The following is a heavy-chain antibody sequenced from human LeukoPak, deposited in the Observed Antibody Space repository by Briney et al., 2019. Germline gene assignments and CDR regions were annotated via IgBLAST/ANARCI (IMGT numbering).Heavy chain of an antibody. V-gene: IGHV3-30-3*02. CDR1: GFTFSSFA. J-gene: IGHJ4*02. D-gene: IGHD6-19*01. Sequence: GSLRLSCAASGFTFSSFAMHWVRRAPGKGLEWVAVISYDGSNKYYADSVKGRFTISRDNSKNTLYLQMNSLRAEDTAVYYCAKLGLTGIAVAGTSDYWGQGTLVTVSS. CDR2: ISYDGSNK. CDR3: AKLGLTGIAVAGTSDY.